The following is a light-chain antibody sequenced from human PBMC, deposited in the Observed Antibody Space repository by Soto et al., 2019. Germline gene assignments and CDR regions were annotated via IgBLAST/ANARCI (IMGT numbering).Light chain of an antibody. CDR1: QSISSY. Sequence: DIQMTQSPSSLSASVGDRVTITCRASQSISSYLNWYQQKPGKAPKLLIYAASSLQSGVQSRFSGSGSGTDFTLTISSLQPEDFGTYYCQQSYSTLHTFGQGTKLEIK. V-gene: IGKV1-39*01. J-gene: IGKJ2*01. CDR3: QQSYSTLHT. CDR2: AAS.